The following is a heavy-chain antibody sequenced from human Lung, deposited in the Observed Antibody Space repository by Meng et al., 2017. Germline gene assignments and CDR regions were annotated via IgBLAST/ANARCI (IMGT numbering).Heavy chain of an antibody. D-gene: IGHD4-11*01. CDR2: INHSGST. Sequence: VRPQKGGEGSLQPLETLSLTCVVSGGSFSDYYWSWIRQPPGKGLEWIGEINHSGSTNYNPSLESRATISVDTSQNNLSLKLSSVTAADSAVYYCARGPTTMAHDFDYWGQGTLVTVSS. CDR3: ARGPTTMAHDFDY. CDR1: GGSFSDYY. J-gene: IGHJ4*02. V-gene: IGHV4-34*01.